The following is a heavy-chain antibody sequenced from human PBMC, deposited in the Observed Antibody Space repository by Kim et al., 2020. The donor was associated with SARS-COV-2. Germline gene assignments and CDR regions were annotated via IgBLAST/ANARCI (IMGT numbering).Heavy chain of an antibody. D-gene: IGHD6-19*01. CDR3: VREFSNGWYYLDY. Sequence: GGSLRLSCAASGFTFSSHGIYWVRQAPGEGLEWVAVISSDGSVALYADSVKGRHTISRDNSRNTLYLQMNGLRPDDTAVYYCVREFSNGWYYLDYWGQGTLVTVSS. V-gene: IGHV3-30*03. CDR2: ISSDGSVA. CDR1: GFTFSSHG. J-gene: IGHJ4*02.